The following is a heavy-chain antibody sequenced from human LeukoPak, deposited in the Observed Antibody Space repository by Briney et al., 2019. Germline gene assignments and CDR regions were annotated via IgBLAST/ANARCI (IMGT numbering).Heavy chain of an antibody. CDR2: IYYSGST. Sequence: SETLSLTCTVSGGSISSYYWSWIRQPPGKGLEWIGYIYYSGSTNYNPSLKSRVTISLDTSKEQISLKVSSVAAADTAVYYCARDSGPRFDYWGQGTLVTVSS. CDR3: ARDSGPRFDY. J-gene: IGHJ4*02. D-gene: IGHD6-19*01. V-gene: IGHV4-59*01. CDR1: GGSISSYY.